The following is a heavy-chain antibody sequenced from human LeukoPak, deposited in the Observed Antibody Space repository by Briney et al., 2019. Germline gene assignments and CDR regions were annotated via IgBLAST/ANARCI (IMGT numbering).Heavy chain of an antibody. CDR2: MNPNSGNT. D-gene: IGHD6-13*01. CDR3: ARGGRGIAAAVPLDV. V-gene: IGHV1-8*01. CDR1: GYTFTSYD. Sequence: ASVKVSCKASGYTFTSYDINWVRQATGQGLEWMGWMNPNSGNTGYAQKFQGRVTVTRNTSISTAYMELSSLRSEDTAVYYCARGGRGIAAAVPLDVWGQGTTVTVSS. J-gene: IGHJ6*02.